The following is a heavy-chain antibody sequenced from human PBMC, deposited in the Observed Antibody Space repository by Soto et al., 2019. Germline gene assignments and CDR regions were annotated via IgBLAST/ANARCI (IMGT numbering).Heavy chain of an antibody. J-gene: IGHJ4*02. Sequence: TGGSLRLSCAASGFPFSSYVMSWVRQAPGKGLEWVSGISGGGSNTFYADYVKGRFTISRDNSNNTLLLQMNSLGAEDTAVYYCAKDSNKYSSSLRGRYFDYWGQGIGVTVSS. CDR2: ISGGGSNT. D-gene: IGHD4-4*01. V-gene: IGHV3-23*01. CDR1: GFPFSSYV. CDR3: AKDSNKYSSSLRGRYFDY.